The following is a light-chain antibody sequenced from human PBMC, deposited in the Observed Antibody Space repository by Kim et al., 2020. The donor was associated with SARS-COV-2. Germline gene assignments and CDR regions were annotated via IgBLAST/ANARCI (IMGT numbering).Light chain of an antibody. CDR2: WAS. Sequence: DIVMTQSPDSLAVSLGERATINCKSSQGVLYSSNNKNYLAWYQQKPGQPPKLLIYWASTRESGVPDRFSGSGSGTDFTLTISSLQAEDVAVYYCKQYYSSPLTCGGRTKVDIK. CDR1: QGVLYSSNNKNY. V-gene: IGKV4-1*01. CDR3: KQYYSSPLT. J-gene: IGKJ4*01.